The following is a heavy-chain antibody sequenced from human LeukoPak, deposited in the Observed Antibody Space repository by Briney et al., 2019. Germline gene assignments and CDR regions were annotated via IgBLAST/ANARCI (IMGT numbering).Heavy chain of an antibody. CDR1: GFTLSNYG. V-gene: IGHV3-33*01. Sequence: PGGSLRLSCAASGFTLSNYGMHWVRQAPGKGLEWVAVIGSDGSNKYYADSVKGRFTISRDDSKNTLYLQMDSLRAEDTAVYYCARDLNFRLDYWGQGTLVTVSS. CDR3: ARDLNFRLDY. D-gene: IGHD1-1*01. J-gene: IGHJ4*02. CDR2: IGSDGSNK.